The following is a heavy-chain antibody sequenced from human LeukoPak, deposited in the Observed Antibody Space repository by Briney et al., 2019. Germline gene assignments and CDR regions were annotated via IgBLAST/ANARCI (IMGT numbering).Heavy chain of an antibody. CDR1: GYSFTSYW. CDR2: IYPGDSDT. J-gene: IGHJ4*02. Sequence: GESLKISCKGSGYSFTSYWIGWVRQMPGKGLEWMGIIYPGDSDTRYSPSFQGQVTISADKSISTAYLQWSSLKASGTAMYYCGRRHYDSSGYGRFDYWGQGTLVTVSS. D-gene: IGHD3-22*01. V-gene: IGHV5-51*01. CDR3: GRRHYDSSGYGRFDY.